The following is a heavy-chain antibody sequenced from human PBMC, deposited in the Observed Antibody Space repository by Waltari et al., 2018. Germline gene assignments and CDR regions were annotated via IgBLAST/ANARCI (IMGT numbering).Heavy chain of an antibody. J-gene: IGHJ6*02. Sequence: QVQLVQSGAEVKKPGSSVKVSCKASGATFSSYAISWVRQAPGQGLEWLGGISPIFGTANYAQKFQGRVTITADESTSTAYMELSSLRSEDTAVYYCARWGYYDFWSGYSDGYYYYGMDVWGQGTTVTVSS. CDR1: GATFSSYA. V-gene: IGHV1-69*13. D-gene: IGHD3-3*01. CDR2: ISPIFGTA. CDR3: ARWGYYDFWSGYSDGYYYYGMDV.